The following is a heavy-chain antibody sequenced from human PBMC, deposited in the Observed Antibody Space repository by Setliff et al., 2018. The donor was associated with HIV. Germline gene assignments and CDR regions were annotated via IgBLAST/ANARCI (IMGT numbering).Heavy chain of an antibody. V-gene: IGHV1-2*02. CDR1: GYSFTGYN. J-gene: IGHJ6*03. CDR2: INPDSGGT. Sequence: ASVMVSCKASGYSFTGYNLYWVRQAPGQGLEWMGWINPDSGGTKYARKFEDRVTMSRDTSINTGFMELNSLRSDDTAVYYCARDVSGFDLFSSYMDVWGKGTTVTVSS. D-gene: IGHD3-9*01. CDR3: ARDVSGFDLFSSYMDV.